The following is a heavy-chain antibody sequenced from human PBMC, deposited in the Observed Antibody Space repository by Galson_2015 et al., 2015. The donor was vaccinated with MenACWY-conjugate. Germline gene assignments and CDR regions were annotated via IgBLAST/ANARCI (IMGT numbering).Heavy chain of an antibody. CDR1: GFTFSSYA. J-gene: IGHJ6*02. Sequence: SLRLSCAASGFTFSSYAMSWVRQAPGKGLEWVSAISGSGGSTYYADSVKGRFTISRDNSKNTLYLQMNSLRAEDTAVHYCAKHFPGVVAAPDYYYYYGMDVWGQGTTVTVSS. CDR3: AKHFPGVVAAPDYYYYYGMDV. V-gene: IGHV3-23*01. D-gene: IGHD2-15*01. CDR2: ISGSGGST.